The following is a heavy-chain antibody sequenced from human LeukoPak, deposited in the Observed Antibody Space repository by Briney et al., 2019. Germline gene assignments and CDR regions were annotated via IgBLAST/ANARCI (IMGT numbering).Heavy chain of an antibody. Sequence: GGSLRLSCAASGFTFSSYSMNWVRQAPGKGLEWVSGISWNSGSIGYADYVKGRFTISRDNAKNSLYLQMNSLRAEDTALYYCAKDRSLDYGDYVSNAFDIWGQGTMVSVSS. CDR2: ISWNSGSI. D-gene: IGHD4-17*01. CDR3: AKDRSLDYGDYVSNAFDI. CDR1: GFTFSSYS. V-gene: IGHV3-9*01. J-gene: IGHJ3*02.